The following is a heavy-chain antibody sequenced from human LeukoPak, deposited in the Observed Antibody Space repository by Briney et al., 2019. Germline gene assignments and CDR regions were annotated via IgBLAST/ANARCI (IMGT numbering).Heavy chain of an antibody. Sequence: ASVKVSCKASGYTFTSYGISWVRQAPGQGLEWMGRISAYNGNTNYAQKLQGRVTMTTDTSTSTAYMELRSLRSDDTAVYYCARDDIVVVPAAMGFDYWGQGTLVTVSS. CDR3: ARDDIVVVPAAMGFDY. CDR1: GYTFTSYG. V-gene: IGHV1-18*04. CDR2: ISAYNGNT. J-gene: IGHJ4*02. D-gene: IGHD2-2*01.